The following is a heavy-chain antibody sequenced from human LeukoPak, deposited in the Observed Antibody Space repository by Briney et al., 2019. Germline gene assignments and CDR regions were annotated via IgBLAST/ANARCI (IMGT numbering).Heavy chain of an antibody. CDR3: ARASRDVTTLLRYMDV. J-gene: IGHJ6*03. Sequence: ASVKVSCKASGYTFTGYYMNWVRQAPGQGLEWMGWINPNSGGTNYAQKFQGGVTMTRDTSISTAYMELSRLRSDDTALYYCARASRDVTTLLRYMDVWGKGTTVTVSS. V-gene: IGHV1-2*02. CDR1: GYTFTGYY. D-gene: IGHD4-17*01. CDR2: INPNSGGT.